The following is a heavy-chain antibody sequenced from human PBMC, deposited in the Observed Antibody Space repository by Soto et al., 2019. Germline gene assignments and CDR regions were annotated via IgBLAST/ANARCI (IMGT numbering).Heavy chain of an antibody. J-gene: IGHJ6*02. CDR3: VRYCSDTSCYTDYVMDV. Sequence: KTSETLSLTCTVSGGSISSGDNYWSWIRQPPGKGLEWIGYIYYSGSTYYNPSLKSRITISIDTSRNQFSLKLSSVTAADTAVYYCVRYCSDTSCYTDYVMDVWGQGTTVTVSS. CDR2: IYYSGST. V-gene: IGHV4-30-4*01. CDR1: GGSISSGDNY. D-gene: IGHD2-2*02.